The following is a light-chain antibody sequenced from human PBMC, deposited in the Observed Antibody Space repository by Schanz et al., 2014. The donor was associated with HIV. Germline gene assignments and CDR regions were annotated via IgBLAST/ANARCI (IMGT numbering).Light chain of an antibody. V-gene: IGLV1-40*01. Sequence: QSVLTQPPSLSGAPGQWVTVSCSGGSSNLGAGFDVPWYHQLPGTAPKLLIYGDNSRPSGVPDRFSGSKSGTSASLAITGLQAEDEADYYCQSYDSSLRVVVFGGGTKLTVL. CDR1: SSNLGAGFD. CDR3: QSYDSSLRVVV. J-gene: IGLJ2*01. CDR2: GDN.